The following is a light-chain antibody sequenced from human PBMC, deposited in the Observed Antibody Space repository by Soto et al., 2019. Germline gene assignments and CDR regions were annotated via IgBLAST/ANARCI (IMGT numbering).Light chain of an antibody. CDR1: SGHSSYA. J-gene: IGLJ2*01. CDR3: QTWGADSVI. V-gene: IGLV4-69*01. CDR2: LNSDGSH. Sequence: PVLTQSPSASASLGASVKLTCTLSSGHSSYAIAWHQQQPEKGPRFLMKLNSDGSHSKGDGISDRFSGSSSGAERYLTISSLQSEDEADYYCQTWGADSVIFGGGTKLTVL.